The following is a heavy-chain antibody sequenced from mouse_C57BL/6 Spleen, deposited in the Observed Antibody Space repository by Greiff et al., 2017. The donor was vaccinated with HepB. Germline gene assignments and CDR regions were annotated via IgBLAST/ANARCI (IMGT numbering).Heavy chain of an antibody. J-gene: IGHJ2*01. D-gene: IGHD1-1*01. CDR2: IYPSDSET. Sequence: QVHVKQPGAELVRPGSSVKLSCKASGYTFTSYWMDWVKQRPGQGLEWIGNIYPSDSETHYNQKFKDKATLTVDKSSSTAYMQLSSLTSEDSAVYYCASRHYYGNYFDYWGQGTTLTVSS. CDR1: GYTFTSYW. V-gene: IGHV1-61*01. CDR3: ASRHYYGNYFDY.